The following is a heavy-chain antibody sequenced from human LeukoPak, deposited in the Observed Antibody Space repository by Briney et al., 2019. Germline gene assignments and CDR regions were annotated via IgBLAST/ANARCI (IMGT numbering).Heavy chain of an antibody. V-gene: IGHV3-23*01. Sequence: GGSPRLSCAASGFTFSSYAMSWVRQAPGKGLEWVSAISGSGGSTYYADSVKGRFTISRDNSKNTLYLQMNSLRAEDTAVYYCAKGWKQQLARLYYYYGMGVWGQGTTVTVSS. CDR1: GFTFSSYA. J-gene: IGHJ6*02. D-gene: IGHD6-13*01. CDR3: AKGWKQQLARLYYYYGMGV. CDR2: ISGSGGST.